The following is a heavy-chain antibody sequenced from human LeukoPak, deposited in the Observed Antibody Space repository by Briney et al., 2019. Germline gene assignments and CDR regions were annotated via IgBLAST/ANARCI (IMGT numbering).Heavy chain of an antibody. Sequence: GGSLRLSCAASGFTFSSHSMTWVRQAPGKGLEWVSSISSSSNYIYYADSVKGRFTISRDNAKNSLYLQANSLRAEDTAVYYCARGRPLSYSSGWSSDYWGQGALVTVSS. CDR3: ARGRPLSYSSGWSSDY. CDR2: ISSSSNYI. D-gene: IGHD6-19*01. J-gene: IGHJ4*02. V-gene: IGHV3-21*01. CDR1: GFTFSSHS.